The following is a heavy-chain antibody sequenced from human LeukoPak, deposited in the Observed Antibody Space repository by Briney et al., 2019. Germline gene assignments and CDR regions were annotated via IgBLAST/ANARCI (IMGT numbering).Heavy chain of an antibody. J-gene: IGHJ4*02. CDR2: IIPILGIA. Sequence: GSSVKVSCKASGGTFSSYTISWVRQAPGQGLEWMGRIIPILGIANYAQKFQGRVTITADKSTSTAYMELSSLRSEDTAVYYCARLEWELPLDHWGQGTLVTVSS. CDR3: ARLEWELPLDH. D-gene: IGHD1-26*01. CDR1: GGTFSSYT. V-gene: IGHV1-69*02.